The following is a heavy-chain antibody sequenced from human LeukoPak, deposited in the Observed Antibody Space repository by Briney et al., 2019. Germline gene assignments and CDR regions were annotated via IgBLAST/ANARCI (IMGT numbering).Heavy chain of an antibody. CDR2: IYYSGST. Sequence: SETLSLTCTVSDGSISSGGYYWSWIRQHPGKGLEWIGYIYYSGSTYYNPSLKSRVTISVDTSKNQFSLKLSSVAAADTAVYYCARGSYYYDSSGVGDAFDIWGQGTMVTVSS. CDR1: DGSISSGGYY. J-gene: IGHJ3*02. D-gene: IGHD3-22*01. V-gene: IGHV4-31*03. CDR3: ARGSYYYDSSGVGDAFDI.